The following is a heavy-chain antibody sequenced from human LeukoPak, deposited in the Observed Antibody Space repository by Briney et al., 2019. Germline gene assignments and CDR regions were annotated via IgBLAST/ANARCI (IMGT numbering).Heavy chain of an antibody. CDR1: GGSISSYY. CDR3: ARDSCSGGSCYKP. V-gene: IGHV4-59*01. J-gene: IGHJ5*02. CDR2: IYYSGST. Sequence: SETLSLTCTVSGGSISSYYWSWIRQPPGKGLEWIGYIYYSGSTNYNPSLKSRVTISVDTSKNQFSLKLSSVTAADTAVYYCARDSCSGGSCYKPWGQGTLATVSS. D-gene: IGHD2-15*01.